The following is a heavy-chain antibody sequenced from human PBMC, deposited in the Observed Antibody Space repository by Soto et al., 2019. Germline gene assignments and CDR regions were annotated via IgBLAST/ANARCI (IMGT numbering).Heavy chain of an antibody. J-gene: IGHJ4*02. CDR1: GGSISSYY. D-gene: IGHD3-9*01. Sequence: PSETLSLTCTVSGGSISSYYWSWIRQPPGKGLEWIGYIYDSVSTNYNPSLKSRVTISVDTSKNQFSLKLSSVTAADTAVYYCARVKSDILTGYYRVFDYWGQGTLVTVSS. CDR2: IYDSVST. V-gene: IGHV4-59*01. CDR3: ARVKSDILTGYYRVFDY.